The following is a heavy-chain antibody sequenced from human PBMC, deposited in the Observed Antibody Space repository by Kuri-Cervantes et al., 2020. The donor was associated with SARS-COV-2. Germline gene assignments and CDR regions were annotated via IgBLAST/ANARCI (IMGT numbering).Heavy chain of an antibody. V-gene: IGHV3-30*18. CDR3: AKDRVGVQDF. CDR1: GFNFSRTD. Sequence: GESLKISCAASGFNFSRTDMHWVRQAPGKGLEWVAVISHDGKNKKCIASGKGRFTISRDNSQNTLYLHMKSLRSEDTAMYYCAKDRVGVQDFWGQGTLVNGSS. CDR2: ISHDGKNK. D-gene: IGHD2-21*01. J-gene: IGHJ4*02.